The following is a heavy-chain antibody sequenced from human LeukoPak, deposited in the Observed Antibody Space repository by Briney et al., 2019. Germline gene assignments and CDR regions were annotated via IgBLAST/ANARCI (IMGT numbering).Heavy chain of an antibody. J-gene: IGHJ3*01. CDR2: INYSGSNA. CDR3: ARDIELST. D-gene: IGHD1-7*01. V-gene: IGHV3-23*01. Sequence: GGSRRLSCAASAFSPSISAMTCARQAPGKGLEWVALINYSGSNAYYADSVRGRFTISRESSKSMLYLQMDSLRAEDTAIYYCARDIELSTWGQGKMVSV. CDR1: AFSPSISA.